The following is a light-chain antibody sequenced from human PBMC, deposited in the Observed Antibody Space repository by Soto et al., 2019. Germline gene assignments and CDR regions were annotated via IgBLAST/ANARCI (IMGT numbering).Light chain of an antibody. Sequence: DIQITQSPSTRSASVGDRVTITCRASQSISSWLAWYQQKPGKAPKLLMYKASSLESGVPSRFSGSGSGTEFTLTISSLQPDDFATYYCQQYNSYSWTFGQGTKVDIK. V-gene: IGKV1-5*03. CDR2: KAS. CDR1: QSISSW. J-gene: IGKJ1*01. CDR3: QQYNSYSWT.